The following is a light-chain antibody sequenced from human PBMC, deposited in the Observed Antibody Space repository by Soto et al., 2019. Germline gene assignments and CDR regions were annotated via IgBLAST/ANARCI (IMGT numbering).Light chain of an antibody. J-gene: IGLJ1*01. CDR2: GNN. Sequence: QAVVTQPPSVSGAPGQRVTISCTGSSSNIGAGYDVHWYQQLPGTAPKLLIYGNNNRPSGVPDRFSGSKSGTSASLVITGLQAEDEADYYCQSYDSSLSGPFYVFGTGTKLTVL. V-gene: IGLV1-40*01. CDR1: SSNIGAGYD. CDR3: QSYDSSLSGPFYV.